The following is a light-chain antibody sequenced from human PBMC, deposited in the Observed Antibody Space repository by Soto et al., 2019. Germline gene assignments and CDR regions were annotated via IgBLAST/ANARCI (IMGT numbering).Light chain of an antibody. CDR3: QKHQKYGGPYT. CDR1: QSLRSSY. J-gene: IGKJ2*01. CDR2: GTS. V-gene: IGKV3-20*01. Sequence: EIVLTQSPGTLSLSPGERATLSCRASQSLRSSYLAWYQQRPGQAPRLLIYGTSSRATGIPDRFSGSESGTDFTLTISRLEPGDGAVYYCQKHQKYGGPYTFGQGTKLDIK.